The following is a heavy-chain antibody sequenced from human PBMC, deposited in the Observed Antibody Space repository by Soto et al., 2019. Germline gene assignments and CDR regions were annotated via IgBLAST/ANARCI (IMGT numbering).Heavy chain of an antibody. CDR2: ISSSSSTI. D-gene: IGHD5-12*01. CDR1: GFTFSSYS. J-gene: IGHJ3*02. CDR3: ASNIVATILNAFDI. Sequence: GSLRLSCAASGFTFSSYSMNWVRQAPGKGLEWVSYISSSSSTIYYADSVKGRFTISRDNAKNSLYLQINSLRAEDTAVYYCASNIVATILNAFDIWGQGTMVTVSS. V-gene: IGHV3-48*01.